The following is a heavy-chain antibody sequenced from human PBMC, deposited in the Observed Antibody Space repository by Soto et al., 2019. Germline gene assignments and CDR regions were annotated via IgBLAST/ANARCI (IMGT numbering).Heavy chain of an antibody. D-gene: IGHD1-1*01. CDR3: VKDRTPKTATEFDY. V-gene: IGHV3-30*18. Sequence: QVHLVESGGGVVQPGRSLRLSCAASGFTFSSYGMQWVRQAPGKGLEWVAVISFDGSIQLYADSVKGRFTISRDNYENTLFLQMNSLKAEETGVYFCVKDRTPKTATEFDYWGQGALVTVST. CDR2: ISFDGSIQ. CDR1: GFTFSSYG. J-gene: IGHJ4*02.